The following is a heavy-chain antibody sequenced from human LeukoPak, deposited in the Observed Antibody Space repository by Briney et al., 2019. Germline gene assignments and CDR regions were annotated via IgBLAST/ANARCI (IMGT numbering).Heavy chain of an antibody. CDR3: ARGPGDDSSGYSVEYFQH. Sequence: PGGSLRLSCAASGFTFSSYGMHWVRQAPGKGLEWVSVISFAGSNTYYADSVKGRFTISRDNSKNTLYLQMNSLRAEDTTVYYCARGPGDDSSGYSVEYFQHWGQGTLVTVSS. V-gene: IGHV3-30*03. J-gene: IGHJ1*01. D-gene: IGHD3-22*01. CDR2: ISFAGSNT. CDR1: GFTFSSYG.